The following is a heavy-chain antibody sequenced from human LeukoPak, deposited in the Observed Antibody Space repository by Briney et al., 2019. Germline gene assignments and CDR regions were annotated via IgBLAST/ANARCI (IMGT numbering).Heavy chain of an antibody. D-gene: IGHD6-19*01. J-gene: IGHJ4*02. CDR1: GYPISSGYY. Sequence: MPSETLSLTCTVSGYPISSGYYWGWIRQPPGKGLEWIGSIYHSGSTYYNPSLKSRVTISVDTSKNQFSLKVTSVTAADTAIYYCARRSPIHGWPFDSWGQGTLVTVSS. CDR3: ARRSPIHGWPFDS. V-gene: IGHV4-38-2*02. CDR2: IYHSGST.